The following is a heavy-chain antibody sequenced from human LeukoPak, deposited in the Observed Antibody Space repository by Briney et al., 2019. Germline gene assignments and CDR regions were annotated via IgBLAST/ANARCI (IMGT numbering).Heavy chain of an antibody. D-gene: IGHD5/OR15-5a*01. CDR1: GFTFSSYV. Sequence: GGSLRLSSAASGFTFSSYVMNWVRQAPGKGLEWVSAISGSGGTTYYADSVKGRFTISRNNSKNTLYLQMNSLSAEDTAVFYCAKGSTSEAWGQGTLVTVSS. J-gene: IGHJ5*02. V-gene: IGHV3-23*01. CDR3: AKGSTSEA. CDR2: ISGSGGTT.